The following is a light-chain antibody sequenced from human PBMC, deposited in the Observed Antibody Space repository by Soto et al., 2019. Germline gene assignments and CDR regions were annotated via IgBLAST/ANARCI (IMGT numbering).Light chain of an antibody. Sequence: DIVMTQSPLSLPVTPGEPASISCRSSQNLLHSNGYNYLEWYLQKPGHSPQLLIYLGSTRASGVPDRFSSSASGTDFPPRLNTVEAEDVGVSYCMQALQVPSTFGHGTKVDIK. CDR3: MQALQVPST. J-gene: IGKJ3*01. CDR2: LGS. CDR1: QNLLHSNGYNY. V-gene: IGKV2-28*01.